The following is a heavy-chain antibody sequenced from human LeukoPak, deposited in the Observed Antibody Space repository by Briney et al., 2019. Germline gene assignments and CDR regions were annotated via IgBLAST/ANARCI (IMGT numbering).Heavy chain of an antibody. CDR1: GFTFRSYA. V-gene: IGHV3-23*01. J-gene: IGHJ6*03. D-gene: IGHD5-24*01. CDR3: AKGPGPSRDYYIDV. CDR2: ISGSGGSP. Sequence: PGGSLRLSCATSGFTFRSYAMTWVRQAPGKGLEWVSGISGSGGSPDYAVSVKGRFTISRDSSNSTLYLQMNSLRAEDTAVYYCAKGPGPSRDYYIDVWGRGTTVTVSS.